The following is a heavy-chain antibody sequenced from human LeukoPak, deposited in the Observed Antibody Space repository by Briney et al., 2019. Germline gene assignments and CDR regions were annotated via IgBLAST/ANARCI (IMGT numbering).Heavy chain of an antibody. J-gene: IGHJ6*02. V-gene: IGHV1-69*04. Sequence: GASVKVSCKASGYTFTSYYMHWVRQAPGQGLEWMGRIIPILGIANYAQKFQGRVTITADKSTSTAYMELSSLRSEDTAVYYCARENYSPLVHKGYYYYGMDVWGQGTTVTVSS. CDR2: IIPILGIA. CDR3: ARENYSPLVHKGYYYYGMDV. D-gene: IGHD6-13*01. CDR1: GYTFTSYY.